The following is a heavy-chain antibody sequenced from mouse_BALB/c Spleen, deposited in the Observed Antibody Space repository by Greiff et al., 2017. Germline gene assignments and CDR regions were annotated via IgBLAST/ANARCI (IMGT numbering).Heavy chain of an antibody. D-gene: IGHD2-1*01. CDR2: INPSTGYT. CDR3: ARGGNWFAY. CDR1: GYTFTSYW. Sequence: QVHVKQSGAELAKPGASVKMSCKASGYTFTSYWMHWVKQRPGQGLEWIGYINPSTGYTEYNQKFKDKATLTADKSSSTAYMQLSSLTSEDSAVYYCARGGNWFAYWGQGTLVTVSA. V-gene: IGHV1-7*01. J-gene: IGHJ3*01.